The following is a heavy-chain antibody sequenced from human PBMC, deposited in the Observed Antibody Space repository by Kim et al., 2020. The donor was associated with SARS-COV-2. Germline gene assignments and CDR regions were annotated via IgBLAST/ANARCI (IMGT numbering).Heavy chain of an antibody. J-gene: IGHJ3*02. CDR1: GFTFSSYG. D-gene: IGHD3-10*01. Sequence: GGSLRLSCAASGFTFSSYGMHWVRQAPGKGLEWVAVISYDGSNKYYADSVKGRFTISRDNSKNTLYLQMNSLRAEDTAVYYCAKDSSPMVRGVTVVVSDAFDIWGQGTMVTVSS. CDR3: AKDSSPMVRGVTVVVSDAFDI. CDR2: ISYDGSNK. V-gene: IGHV3-30*18.